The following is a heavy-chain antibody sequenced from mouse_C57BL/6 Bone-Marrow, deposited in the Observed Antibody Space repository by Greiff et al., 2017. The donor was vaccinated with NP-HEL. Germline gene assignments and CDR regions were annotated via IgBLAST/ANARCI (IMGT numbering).Heavy chain of an antibody. J-gene: IGHJ1*03. CDR3: TTCHYYGSGHFDV. D-gene: IGHD1-1*01. CDR2: IDPENGDT. Sequence: EVQLQESGAELVRPGASVKLSCTASGFNIKDDYMHWVKQRPEQGLEWIGWIDPENGDTEYASKFQGKATITADTSSNTAYLQLSSLTSEDTAVYYCTTCHYYGSGHFDVWGTGTTVTVSS. V-gene: IGHV14-4*01. CDR1: GFNIKDDY.